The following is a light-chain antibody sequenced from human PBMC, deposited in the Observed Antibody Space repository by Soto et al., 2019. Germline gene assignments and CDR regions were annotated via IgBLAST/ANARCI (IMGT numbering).Light chain of an antibody. CDR1: QSVGSS. CDR3: QQGNTWPWT. Sequence: EIVLTQSPATLSLSPGEXATLSCRASQSVGSSLAWYQQKLGQAPRLLIYAASDRATGIPGRFSGSGSGTDFTLILSSLEPEDFAFYYCQQGNTWPWTFGQGTKVDIK. V-gene: IGKV3-11*01. J-gene: IGKJ1*01. CDR2: AAS.